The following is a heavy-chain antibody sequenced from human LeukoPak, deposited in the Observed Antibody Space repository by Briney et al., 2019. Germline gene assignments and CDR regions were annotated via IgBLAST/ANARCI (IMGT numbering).Heavy chain of an antibody. CDR1: GFTFSNYW. J-gene: IGHJ6*04. CDR3: ARKASGMDV. V-gene: IGHV3-7*03. CDR2: IKQDGSEK. Sequence: GGSLTLSCAASGFTFSNYWMSWVRQAPGKGLEWVANIKQDGSEKYYVDSVKGRFTISRDDANYSLYLQMNSLRAEDTAVYYCARKASGMDVWGKGTTVTVSS.